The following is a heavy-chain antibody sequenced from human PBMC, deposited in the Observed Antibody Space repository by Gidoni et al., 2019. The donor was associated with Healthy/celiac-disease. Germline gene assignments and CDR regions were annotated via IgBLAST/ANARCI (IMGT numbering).Heavy chain of an antibody. CDR1: GFTLIDYY. CDR3: AREVLWGRSGPSYYFDY. J-gene: IGHJ4*02. Sequence: QVQLVASGGGLVQPGGYLRLSCASSGFTLIDYYLSWIRQDPGKGLECVSYIISSGSTIYYADSVKGRFTISRDNAKNSLYRQMNSLRAEDTAVYYCAREVLWGRSGPSYYFDYWGQGTLVTVSS. D-gene: IGHD2-21*01. CDR2: IISSGSTI. V-gene: IGHV3-11*01.